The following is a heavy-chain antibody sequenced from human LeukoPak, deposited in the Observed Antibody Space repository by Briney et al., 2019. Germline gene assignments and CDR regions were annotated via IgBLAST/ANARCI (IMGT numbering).Heavy chain of an antibody. Sequence: SETLSLTCTVSGGSISSYYWSWIRQPPGKGLEWIGEINHSGSTNYNPSLKSRVTMSVDTSKNQFSLKLSSVTAADTAVYYCARGGVDFWSGYTSWGQGTLVTVSS. CDR3: ARGGVDFWSGYTS. CDR1: GGSISSYY. V-gene: IGHV4-34*01. CDR2: INHSGST. D-gene: IGHD3-3*01. J-gene: IGHJ5*02.